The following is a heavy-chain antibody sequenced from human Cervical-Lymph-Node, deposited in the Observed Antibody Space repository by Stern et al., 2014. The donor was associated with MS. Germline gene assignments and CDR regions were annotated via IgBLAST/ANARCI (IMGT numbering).Heavy chain of an antibody. J-gene: IGHJ4*02. D-gene: IGHD3-10*02. CDR2: MYSGGAT. Sequence: EVQLVESGGGLVQPGGSLRLSCAASGFTVSRDYMSWVRQAPGKGLEWVSVMYSGGATYYADSVKGRFIFSRDISKNTLYLQMNSLSAEDTAVYYCARDKTDYARYYFDYWGQGTLVAVSS. CDR3: ARDKTDYARYYFDY. V-gene: IGHV3-66*01. CDR1: GFTVSRDY.